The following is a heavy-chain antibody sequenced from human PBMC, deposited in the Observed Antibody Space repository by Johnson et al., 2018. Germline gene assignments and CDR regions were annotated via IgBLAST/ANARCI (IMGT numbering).Heavy chain of an antibody. J-gene: IGHJ6*02. V-gene: IGHV3-30*18. Sequence: QVQLVQSGGGVVQPGRSLRLSCAASGFTFSSYGMHWVRQAPGKGLEWVAVISYDGSNKYYADSVKGRFTIPRDNSKNTLYLQMNSLRAGDPAVYYCAKTQGDYSNCVYYGMDVWGQGTTVTVS. D-gene: IGHD4-11*01. CDR1: GFTFSSYG. CDR2: ISYDGSNK. CDR3: AKTQGDYSNCVYYGMDV.